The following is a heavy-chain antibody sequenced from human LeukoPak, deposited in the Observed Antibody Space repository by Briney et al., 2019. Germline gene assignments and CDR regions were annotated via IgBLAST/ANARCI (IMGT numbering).Heavy chain of an antibody. CDR1: GFTFSSYE. V-gene: IGHV3-48*03. Sequence: GGSPRLSCAASGFTFSSYEMNWVRQAPGKGLEWVSYISSSGSTIYYADSVKGRFTISRDNAKNSLYLQMNSLRAEDTAVYYCARDRRFGDPPSPTDAFDIWGQGTMVTVSS. D-gene: IGHD3-10*01. CDR3: ARDRRFGDPPSPTDAFDI. J-gene: IGHJ3*02. CDR2: ISSSGSTI.